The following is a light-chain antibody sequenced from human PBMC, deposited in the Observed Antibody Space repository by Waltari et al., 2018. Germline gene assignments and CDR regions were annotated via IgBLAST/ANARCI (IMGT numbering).Light chain of an antibody. CDR3: AGWDDRLRGVL. CDR2: ETN. CDR1: SSNNGSSY. V-gene: IGLV1-47*01. Sequence: QSLLTQPPSASGTPGQRATMSCSGSSSNNGSSYVYWYQHLPGTAPKLLSDETNPRPAGVPDLFSASNSGTSGSLAISGLRSEDEADYYCAGWDDRLRGVLFGGGTKLTV. J-gene: IGLJ2*01.